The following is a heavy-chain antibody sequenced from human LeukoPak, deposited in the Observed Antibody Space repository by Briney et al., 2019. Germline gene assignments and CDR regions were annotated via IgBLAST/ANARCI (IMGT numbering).Heavy chain of an antibody. CDR1: GGSFSGYY. J-gene: IGHJ4*02. CDR3: ARGGGHHSRGGRPYYYASSGYSYIFDY. Sequence: SETLSLTCAVYGGSFSGYYWSWIRQPPGKGLEWIGEIHHSGNTNYNPTPKSRVTISVDTSKSQFSRELSSVPAADAAVYYCARGGGHHSRGGRPYYYASSGYSYIFDYGGEGPLVTVSS. V-gene: IGHV4-34*01. CDR2: IHHSGNT. D-gene: IGHD3-22*01.